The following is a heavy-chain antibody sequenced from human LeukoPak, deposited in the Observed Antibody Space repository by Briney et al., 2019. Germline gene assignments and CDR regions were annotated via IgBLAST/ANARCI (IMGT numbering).Heavy chain of an antibody. Sequence: SQTLSLTCTVSGGSISSGGYYWSWIRQPPGKGLEWIGYIYHSGSTYYNPSLKSRVTISVDRSKNQFSLKLSTVTAADTAVYYCASQAIAAQSGGDYFDYWGQGTLVTVSS. CDR1: GGSISSGGYY. CDR3: ASQAIAAQSGGDYFDY. CDR2: IYHSGST. J-gene: IGHJ4*02. D-gene: IGHD6-13*01. V-gene: IGHV4-30-2*01.